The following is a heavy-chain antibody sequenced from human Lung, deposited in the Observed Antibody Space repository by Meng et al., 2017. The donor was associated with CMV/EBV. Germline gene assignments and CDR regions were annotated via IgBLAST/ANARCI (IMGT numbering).Heavy chain of an antibody. Sequence: GGSLRLXCIASGFTFSNSYMSWIRQPPGKGLEWVANIKYDGSEKAYVGSVKGRFTISRDNTKNSLYLQMNSLTAEDTAVYYCARDPHFGALDDWGQGPLVTVSS. D-gene: IGHD3-10*01. CDR1: GFTFSNSY. CDR2: IKYDGSEK. J-gene: IGHJ4*02. CDR3: ARDPHFGALDD. V-gene: IGHV3-7*01.